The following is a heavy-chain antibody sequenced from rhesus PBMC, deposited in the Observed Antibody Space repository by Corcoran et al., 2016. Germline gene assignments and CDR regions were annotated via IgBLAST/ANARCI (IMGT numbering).Heavy chain of an antibody. CDR1: GHSISSGYY. D-gene: IGHD1-20*01. J-gene: IGHJ5-1*01. Sequence: QVQLQESGPGLVKPSEPLSLTCAVSGHSISSGYYWGWIRQPPGKGLEYIGYISGSSGSTYYIPSLKSRVTISKDTSKNQFSLKLSSVTAADTAVYYCARQYSWNNFRFDVWGPGVLVTVSS. CDR3: ARQYSWNNFRFDV. CDR2: ISGSSGST. V-gene: IGHV4-99*01.